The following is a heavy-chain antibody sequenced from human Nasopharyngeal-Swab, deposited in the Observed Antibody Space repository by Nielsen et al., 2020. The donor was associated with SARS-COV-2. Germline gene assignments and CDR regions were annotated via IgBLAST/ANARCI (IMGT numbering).Heavy chain of an antibody. V-gene: IGHV3-23*01. CDR2: ITVSGDAK. D-gene: IGHD7-27*01. CDR1: GFTFNSYV. CDR3: APDPNWGLGY. Sequence: GESLKISCAASGFTFNSYVMIWVRQAPGEGLEWVSYITVSGDAKNYAESVKGRFTISRDNSKNLLYLQMNSLRVEDTATYYCAPDPNWGLGYWGRGTLVTVSS. J-gene: IGHJ4*02.